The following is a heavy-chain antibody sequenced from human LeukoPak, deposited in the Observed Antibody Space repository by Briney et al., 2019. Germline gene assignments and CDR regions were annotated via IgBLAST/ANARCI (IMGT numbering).Heavy chain of an antibody. V-gene: IGHV3-21*01. Sequence: GGSLRISCAASGFTFSSYSMNWVRQAPGKGLEWVSSISSSSSYIYYADSVKVRFTISRDNAKNSLYLQMNSLRAEDTAVYYCARDSLTAMVNYYYYYGMDVWGQGTTVTVSS. CDR1: GFTFSSYS. D-gene: IGHD5-18*01. CDR3: ARDSLTAMVNYYYYYGMDV. J-gene: IGHJ6*02. CDR2: ISSSSSYI.